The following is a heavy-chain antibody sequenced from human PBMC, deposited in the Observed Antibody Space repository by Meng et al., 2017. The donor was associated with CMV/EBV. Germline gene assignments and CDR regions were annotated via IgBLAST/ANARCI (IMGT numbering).Heavy chain of an antibody. V-gene: IGHV5-51*01. D-gene: IGHD5-12*01. CDR3: ARHASWILGGMDV. CDR2: IYPGDSDT. J-gene: IGHJ6*02. CDR1: GYSFTSYW. Sequence: GGSLRLSCKGSGYSFTSYWIGWVRQMPGKGLEWMGIIYPGDSDTRYSPSFQGQVTISVDKSISTAYLQWSSLKASDTAMYYCARHASWILGGMDVWGQGTTVTVSS.